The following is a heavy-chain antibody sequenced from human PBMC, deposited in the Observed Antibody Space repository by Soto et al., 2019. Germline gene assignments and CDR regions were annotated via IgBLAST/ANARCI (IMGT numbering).Heavy chain of an antibody. Sequence: QVQLQESGPGLVKPSETLSLTCTVSGGSISSYYWSWIRQPPGKGLEWIGYICYSGSTNYNPSLKCRVTISVDTSKNQFSLKLSSATAADTAVYYCARRYGGNLDYWGQGTLVTVSS. CDR1: GGSISSYY. CDR2: ICYSGST. V-gene: IGHV4-59*08. J-gene: IGHJ4*02. CDR3: ARRYGGNLDY. D-gene: IGHD1-1*01.